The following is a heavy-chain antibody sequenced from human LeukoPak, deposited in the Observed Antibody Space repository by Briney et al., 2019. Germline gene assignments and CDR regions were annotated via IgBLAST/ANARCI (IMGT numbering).Heavy chain of an antibody. J-gene: IGHJ4*02. CDR3: ARMGGQRLSMDS. D-gene: IGHD6-25*01. CDR1: GFSFDDYA. Sequence: GGSLRLSCAASGFSFDDYAMNWVRQAPGKGLEWVSLISGLGDIIHYADSVKGRLTISRDNSRNSLYLQMNSLTTEDTAFYYCARMGGQRLSMDSWGRRTLVTVSS. V-gene: IGHV3-43*02. CDR2: ISGLGDII.